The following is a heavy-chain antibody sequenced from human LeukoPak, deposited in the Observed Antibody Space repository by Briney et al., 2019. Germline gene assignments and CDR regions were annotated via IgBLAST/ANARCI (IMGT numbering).Heavy chain of an antibody. D-gene: IGHD1-26*01. CDR3: ARRVGATTPFDY. CDR2: INAGNGNT. J-gene: IGHJ4*02. V-gene: IGHV1-3*01. Sequence: ASVKVSCKASGYTFTNYAMHWVRQAPGQRLEWMGWINAGNGNTKYSQKFQGRVTITRDTSASTAYMELSSLRSEDTAVYYCARRVGATTPFDYWGQGTLVTVSS. CDR1: GYTFTNYA.